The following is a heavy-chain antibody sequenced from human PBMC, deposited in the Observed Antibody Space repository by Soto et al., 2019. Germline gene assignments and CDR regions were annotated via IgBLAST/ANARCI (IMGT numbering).Heavy chain of an antibody. V-gene: IGHV3-53*02. CDR2: IYSGGST. Sequence: EVQLVETGGGLIQPGGSLRLSCAASGFTVSSNYMSWVRQAPGKGLEWVSVIYSGGSTYNADSVKGRFTISRDNSKNTLDLQMNSLRAXDTAVYYCARGIFRSGYAPDAFDIWGPGTMVSVSS. CDR1: GFTVSSNY. J-gene: IGHJ3*02. D-gene: IGHD3-3*01. CDR3: ARGIFRSGYAPDAFDI.